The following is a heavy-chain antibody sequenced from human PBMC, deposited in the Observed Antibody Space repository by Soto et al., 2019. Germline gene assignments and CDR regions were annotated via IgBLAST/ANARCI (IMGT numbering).Heavy chain of an antibody. CDR2: ISSSSSYI. Sequence: GGSLRLSCAASGFTFSSYSMNWVRQAPGKGLEWVSSISSSSSYIYYADSVKGRFTISRDNAKNSLYLQMNSLRAEDTAVYYCARDPRYYYDSSGYYYDGGGYWGQGTLVTISS. J-gene: IGHJ4*02. V-gene: IGHV3-21*01. D-gene: IGHD3-22*01. CDR1: GFTFSSYS. CDR3: ARDPRYYYDSSGYYYDGGGY.